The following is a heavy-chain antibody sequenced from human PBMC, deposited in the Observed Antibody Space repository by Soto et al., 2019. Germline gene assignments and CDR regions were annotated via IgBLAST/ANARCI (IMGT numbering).Heavy chain of an antibody. CDR1: GGSISSGGYY. J-gene: IGHJ5*02. CDR3: ARAPGAAAPGTWFDP. V-gene: IGHV4-31*03. CDR2: IHYSGST. Sequence: QVQLQESGPGLVKPSQTLSLTCTVSGGSISSGGYYWSWIRQHPGKGLEWIGYIHYSGSTYYNPSLKSRVTISVDTSKNQFSVKLSSVAAADTAVYYCARAPGAAAPGTWFDPWGQGTLVTVSS. D-gene: IGHD2-2*01.